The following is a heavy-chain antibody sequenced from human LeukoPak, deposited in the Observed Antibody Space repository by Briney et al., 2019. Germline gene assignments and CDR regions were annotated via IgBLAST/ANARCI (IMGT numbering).Heavy chain of an antibody. D-gene: IGHD3-9*01. CDR3: AKMTGPKVPNYGMDV. V-gene: IGHV3-23*01. Sequence: GGSLRLSCAASGFTFSTYAMSWVRQAPGKGLEWVSAISGGIVTTYYADSVKGRFTISRDNSKHTLGLQMDSLRVEDTAIYFCAKMTGPKVPNYGMDVWGQGTTVTVSS. CDR1: GFTFSTYA. CDR2: ISGGIVTT. J-gene: IGHJ6*02.